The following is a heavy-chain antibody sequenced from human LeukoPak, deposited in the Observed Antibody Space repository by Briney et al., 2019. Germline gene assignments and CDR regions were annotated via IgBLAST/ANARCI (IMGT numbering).Heavy chain of an antibody. J-gene: IGHJ3*02. V-gene: IGHV3-74*01. CDR1: GFTFTNYW. CDR3: ARDRKAAASSSTAFDI. Sequence: GGSLRLSCAASGFTFTNYWMHWVRQAPGKGLVWVSRINMDGSSTSYVDSVKGRFTISRDNAKNTLYLQMNSLRAEDTALYYCARDRKAAASSSTAFDIWGQGTMVTVSS. D-gene: IGHD6-13*01. CDR2: INMDGSST.